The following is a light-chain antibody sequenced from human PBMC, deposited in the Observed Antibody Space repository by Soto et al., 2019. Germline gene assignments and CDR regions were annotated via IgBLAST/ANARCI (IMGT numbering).Light chain of an antibody. CDR1: QSVRSNY. CDR2: GVS. CDR3: QQYGDSQPYT. Sequence: EIVLTQSPGTLSLSPGERATLSCRASQSVRSNYLAWYQQKPGQAPRLLIYGVSGRATGIPDRFSGSGSGTDFTLTISRLEPEDFAVFYCQQYGDSQPYTFGQGTKVEIK. J-gene: IGKJ2*01. V-gene: IGKV3-20*01.